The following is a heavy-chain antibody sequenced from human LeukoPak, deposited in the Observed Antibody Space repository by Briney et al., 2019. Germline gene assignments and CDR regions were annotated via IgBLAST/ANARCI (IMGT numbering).Heavy chain of an antibody. D-gene: IGHD3-22*01. CDR1: GFTFSDYA. Sequence: PGGSLRLSCAASGFTFSDYAMNWVRQAPGKGLEWVSTISGSGGSTYYAGSVKGRFTISRDNSKNTLYLQMNSLRAEDTAVYYCAEDHVVITTTGSWFDPWGQGTLVTVSS. J-gene: IGHJ5*02. V-gene: IGHV3-23*01. CDR2: ISGSGGST. CDR3: AEDHVVITTTGSWFDP.